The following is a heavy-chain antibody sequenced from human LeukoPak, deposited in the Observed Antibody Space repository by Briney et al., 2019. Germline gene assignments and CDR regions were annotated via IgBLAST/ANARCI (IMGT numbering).Heavy chain of an antibody. CDR2: IYYSGST. V-gene: IGHV4-31*03. Sequence: SETLSLTCSVSGGSISSSNYYWGWIPQPPGKGLEWIGYIYYSGSTYYNPSLKSRVTISVDTSKNQFSLKLSSVTAADTAVYYCARGVRWLQLSYFDYWGQGTLVTVSS. CDR1: GGSISSSNYY. J-gene: IGHJ4*02. CDR3: ARGVRWLQLSYFDY. D-gene: IGHD5-24*01.